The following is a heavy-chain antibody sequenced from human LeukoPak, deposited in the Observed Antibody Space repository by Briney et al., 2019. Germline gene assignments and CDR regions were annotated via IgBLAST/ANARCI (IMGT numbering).Heavy chain of an antibody. CDR2: IYSGGST. Sequence: GGSLRLSCAASGFTFSSYGMSWVRQAPGKGLEWVSVIYSGGSTYYADTVKGRFTISRDNSKNTLYLQMNSLRADDTAVYYCARSLRVRGVPDYMDVWGKGTTVTISS. D-gene: IGHD3-10*01. CDR1: GFTFSSYG. CDR3: ARSLRVRGVPDYMDV. V-gene: IGHV3-53*01. J-gene: IGHJ6*03.